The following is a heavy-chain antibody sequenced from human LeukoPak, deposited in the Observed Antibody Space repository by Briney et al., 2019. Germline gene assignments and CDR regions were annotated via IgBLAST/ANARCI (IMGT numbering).Heavy chain of an antibody. CDR3: ARKKGYSSSWYYWFDP. D-gene: IGHD6-13*01. V-gene: IGHV1-69*06. CDR1: GYTFTGNY. J-gene: IGHJ5*02. CDR2: IIPIFGTA. Sequence: SVKVSCKASGYTFTGNYMHWVRQAPGQGLEWMGGIIPIFGTANYAQKFQGRVTITADKSTSTAYMELSSLRSEDTAVYYCARKKGYSSSWYYWFDPWGQGTLVTVSS.